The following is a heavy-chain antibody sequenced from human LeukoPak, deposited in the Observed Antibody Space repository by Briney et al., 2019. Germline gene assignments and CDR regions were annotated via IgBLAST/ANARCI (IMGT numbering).Heavy chain of an antibody. CDR2: INHSGST. Sequence: SETLSLTCAVYGGSFSCYYWSWIRQPPGKGLEWIGEINHSGSTNYNPSLKSRVTISVDTSKNQFSLKLSSVTAADTAVYYCASRGRYCSGGSCYTLNYYYYYMDVWGKGTTVTVSS. D-gene: IGHD2-15*01. CDR1: GGSFSCYY. J-gene: IGHJ6*03. V-gene: IGHV4-34*01. CDR3: ASRGRYCSGGSCYTLNYYYYYMDV.